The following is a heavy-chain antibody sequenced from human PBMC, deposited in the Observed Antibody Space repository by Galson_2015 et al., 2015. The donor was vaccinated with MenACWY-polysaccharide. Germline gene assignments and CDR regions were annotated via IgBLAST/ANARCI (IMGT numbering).Heavy chain of an antibody. V-gene: IGHV3-11*01. CDR3: ARGHYGLDV. CDR2: ISKSGDSI. Sequence: LRLSCAASGFSLGAWYMSWIRQAPGQGLEWLSYISKSGDSIYYGDSVKGRFAISRDNAKNSVYLQLNSLEVEDTAIYYCARGHYGLDVWGQGTTVTVSS. CDR1: GFSLGAWY. J-gene: IGHJ6*02.